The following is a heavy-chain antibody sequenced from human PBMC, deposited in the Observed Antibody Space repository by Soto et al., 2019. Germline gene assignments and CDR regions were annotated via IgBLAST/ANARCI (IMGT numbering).Heavy chain of an antibody. J-gene: IGHJ3*01. D-gene: IGHD4-17*01. V-gene: IGHV3-53*02. CDR3: ATPVTRLIAFDL. CDR2: IYASDST. Sequence: EVQLVETGGGLIQPGGSLRLSCAASGFTVSSHYMTWVRQTPGKGLEWVSIIYASDSTFYADSVKGRFTISRDNSKNTVYLHLNSLRAEDTAMYYCATPVTRLIAFDLWGQGTIVTVSS. CDR1: GFTVSSHY.